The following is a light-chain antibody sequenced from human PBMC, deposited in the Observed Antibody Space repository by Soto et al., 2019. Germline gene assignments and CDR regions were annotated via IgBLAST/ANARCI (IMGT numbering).Light chain of an antibody. Sequence: DIQMTQSPSSLSASVGDRVTITCRASQSISIYLNWYQQKPGKAPKLLISAASSLQSGVPSRFSGGGSGTDFTLAISSLQSEDFATYYCQHTYSTPYTFGQGTKLEIK. CDR3: QHTYSTPYT. J-gene: IGKJ2*01. V-gene: IGKV1-39*01. CDR1: QSISIY. CDR2: AAS.